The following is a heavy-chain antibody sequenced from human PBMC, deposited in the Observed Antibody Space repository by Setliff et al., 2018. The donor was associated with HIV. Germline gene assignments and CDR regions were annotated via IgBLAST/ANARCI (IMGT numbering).Heavy chain of an antibody. CDR2: IKQDGSEK. CDR3: ARASSGPKGYYFDY. D-gene: IGHD6-19*01. V-gene: IGHV3-7*01. J-gene: IGHJ4*02. Sequence: RLSCAASGFPFSSYWMSWVRQAPGKGLEWVANIKQDGSEKYYVDSVKGRFTISRDNAKNSLYLQMNSLRAEDTAVYYCARASSGPKGYYFDYWGQGTLVTVSS. CDR1: GFPFSSYW.